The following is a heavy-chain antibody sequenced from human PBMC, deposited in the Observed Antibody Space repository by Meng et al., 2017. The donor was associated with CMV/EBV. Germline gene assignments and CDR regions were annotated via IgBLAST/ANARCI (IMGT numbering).Heavy chain of an antibody. CDR1: GCTFSSYA. V-gene: IGHV1-69*05. D-gene: IGHD1-1*01. CDR2: IIPIFGTA. CDR3: ARSGVANFWFDP. J-gene: IGHJ5*02. Sequence: SVKVSCKASGCTFSSYAISWVRQAPGQGLEWMGGIIPIFGTANYAQKFQGRVTITTDESTSTAYMELSSLRSEDTAVYYCARSGVANFWFDPWGQGTLVTVSS.